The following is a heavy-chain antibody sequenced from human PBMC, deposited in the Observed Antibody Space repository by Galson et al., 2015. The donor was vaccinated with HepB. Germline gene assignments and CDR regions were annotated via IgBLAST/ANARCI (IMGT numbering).Heavy chain of an antibody. CDR2: INHSGST. J-gene: IGHJ4*02. V-gene: IGHV4-34*01. Sequence: GWIRQPPGKGLEWIGEINHSGSTNYNPSLKSRVTISVDTSKNQFSLKLSSVTAADTAVYYCARGKWLRSAIDYWGQGTLVTVSS. CDR3: ARGKWLRSAIDY. D-gene: IGHD5-12*01.